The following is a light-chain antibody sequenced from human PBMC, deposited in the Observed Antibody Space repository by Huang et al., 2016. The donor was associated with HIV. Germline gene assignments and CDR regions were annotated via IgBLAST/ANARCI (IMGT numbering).Light chain of an antibody. CDR2: GAS. CDR1: QSVSSN. CDR3: QQYTNWPVT. V-gene: IGKV3-15*01. Sequence: EIVMTQSPATLSVSPGERATLSCRASQSVSSNLAWYQQKPGQAPRLLIYGASSRATGIPARFSVGGSGTEFTLTISSLQSEDFGVYYCQQYTNWPVTFGQGTKVEIK. J-gene: IGKJ1*01.